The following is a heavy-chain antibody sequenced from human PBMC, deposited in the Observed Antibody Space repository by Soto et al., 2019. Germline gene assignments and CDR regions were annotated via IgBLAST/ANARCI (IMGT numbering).Heavy chain of an antibody. CDR2: IKSKTDGGTT. D-gene: IGHD3-22*01. CDR3: TSQTYYYDSSGYFRGPIVPDDI. J-gene: IGHJ3*02. V-gene: IGHV3-15*07. CDR1: GFTFSNAW. Sequence: GGSLRLSCAASGFTFSNAWMNWVRQAPGKGLEWVGRIKSKTDGGTTDYAAPVKGRFTTSRDDSKNTLYLQMNSLKTEDTAVYYCTSQTYYYDSSGYFRGPIVPDDIWGQGTMVTVSS.